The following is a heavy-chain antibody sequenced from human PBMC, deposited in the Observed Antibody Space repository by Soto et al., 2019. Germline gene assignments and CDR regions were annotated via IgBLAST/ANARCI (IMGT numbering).Heavy chain of an antibody. CDR2: IIPIFGTA. CDR3: ARDGGYSYGRPRYYFDY. Sequence: SVKVSCKASGGTFSSYAISWVRQAPGQGLEWMGGIIPIFGTANYAQKFQGRVTITADESTSTAYMELSSLRSEDTAVYYCARDGGYSYGRPRYYFDYWGQGTLVTVSS. D-gene: IGHD5-18*01. CDR1: GGTFSSYA. J-gene: IGHJ4*02. V-gene: IGHV1-69*13.